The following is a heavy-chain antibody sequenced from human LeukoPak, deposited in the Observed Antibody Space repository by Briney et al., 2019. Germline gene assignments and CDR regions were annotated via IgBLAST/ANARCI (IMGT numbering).Heavy chain of an antibody. D-gene: IGHD1-26*01. Sequence: GGSLRLSCAASGFTFGSYSMNWVRQAPGKGLEWVSSISSSSSYIYYADSVKGRFTISRDNAKNSLYLQMNSLRAEDTAVYYCARDTVGATAIRGFSMDVWGQGTTVTVSS. CDR3: ARDTVGATAIRGFSMDV. V-gene: IGHV3-21*01. J-gene: IGHJ6*02. CDR1: GFTFGSYS. CDR2: ISSSSSYI.